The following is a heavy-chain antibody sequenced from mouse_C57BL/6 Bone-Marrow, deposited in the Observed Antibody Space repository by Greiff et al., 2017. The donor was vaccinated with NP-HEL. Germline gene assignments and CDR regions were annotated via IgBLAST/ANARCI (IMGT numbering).Heavy chain of an antibody. Sequence: QVQLQQSGAELVRPGASVTLSCKASGYTFTDYEMHWVKQTPVHGLEWIGAIDPETGGTAYNQKFKGKAILTADQASSTAYMELRSLTSEDSAVYYCTRSNYYGSPQYYAMDYWGQGTSVTVSS. J-gene: IGHJ4*01. CDR1: GYTFTDYE. CDR2: IDPETGGT. V-gene: IGHV1-15*01. D-gene: IGHD1-1*01. CDR3: TRSNYYGSPQYYAMDY.